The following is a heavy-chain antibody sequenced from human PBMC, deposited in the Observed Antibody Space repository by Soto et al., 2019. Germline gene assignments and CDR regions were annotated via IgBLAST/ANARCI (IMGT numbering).Heavy chain of an antibody. D-gene: IGHD4-4*01. J-gene: IGHJ6*02. CDR1: GFTFSSYS. V-gene: IGHV3-21*01. CDR3: ARPTTVTPTSSARYYYYGMDV. Sequence: PGGSLRLSCAASGFTFSSYSMNWVRQAPGKGLEWVSSISSSSSYIYYADSVKGRFTISRDNAKNSPYLQMNSLRAEDTAVYYCARPTTVTPTSSARYYYYGMDVWGQGTTVTVSS. CDR2: ISSSSSYI.